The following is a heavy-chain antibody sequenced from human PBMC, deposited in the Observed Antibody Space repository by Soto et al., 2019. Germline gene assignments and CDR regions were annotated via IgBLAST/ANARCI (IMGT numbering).Heavy chain of an antibody. V-gene: IGHV4-4*07. CDR2: IYTSGST. J-gene: IGHJ6*02. CDR3: ARDKTLTMVRGNYYYYYGMDV. CDR1: GGSISSYY. D-gene: IGHD3-10*01. Sequence: SETLSLTCTVSGGSISSYYWSWIRQPAGKGLEWIGRIYTSGSTNYNPSLKSRVTMSVDTSKNQFSLKLSSVTAADTAVYYCARDKTLTMVRGNYYYYYGMDVWGQGATVTVSS.